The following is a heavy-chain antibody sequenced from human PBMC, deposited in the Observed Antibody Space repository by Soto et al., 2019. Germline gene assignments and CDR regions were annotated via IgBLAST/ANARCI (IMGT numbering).Heavy chain of an antibody. D-gene: IGHD3-3*01. CDR2: INHSGST. J-gene: IGHJ4*02. V-gene: IGHV4-34*01. Sequence: ETLSLTCAVYGGSFGGYYWSLIRQPPGKGLEWIGEINHSGSTNYNPSLKSRVTISVDTSKNQFSLKLSSVTAADTAVYYCARGDTPRYYDFWSGYPQRNFDYWGQGTLVTVSS. CDR3: ARGDTPRYYDFWSGYPQRNFDY. CDR1: GGSFGGYY.